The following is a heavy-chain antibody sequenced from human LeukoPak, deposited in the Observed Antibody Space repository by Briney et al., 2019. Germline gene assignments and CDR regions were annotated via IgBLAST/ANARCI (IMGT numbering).Heavy chain of an antibody. D-gene: IGHD3-22*01. CDR3: ARQYYDSSGYLSYFDY. CDR1: GYTFTTYW. V-gene: IGHV5-51*01. CDR2: IYPGDSDT. Sequence: GESLKISCKASGYTFTTYWIGWVRQMPGKGLEWMGIIYPGDSDTTYSPSFQGQVTISADKSINTAYLQWSSLKASDTAKYFCARQYYDSSGYLSYFDYWGQGTLVTASS. J-gene: IGHJ4*02.